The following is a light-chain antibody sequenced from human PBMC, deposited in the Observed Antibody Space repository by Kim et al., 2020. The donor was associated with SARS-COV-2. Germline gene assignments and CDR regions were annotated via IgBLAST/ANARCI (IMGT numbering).Light chain of an antibody. CDR2: TAS. CDR1: QRVSNTY. J-gene: IGKJ1*01. CDR3: QQYGSSRT. V-gene: IGKV3-20*01. Sequence: LFPGESVTLSSRASQRVSNTYLAWYQQKPGQAPRLLIHTASIRAADVPDRISGSGSGTDFTLTINRLEPEEFAVYYCQQYGSSRTFGRGTKVDIK.